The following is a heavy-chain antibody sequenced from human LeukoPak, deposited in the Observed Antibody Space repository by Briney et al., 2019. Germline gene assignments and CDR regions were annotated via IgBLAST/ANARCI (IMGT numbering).Heavy chain of an antibody. J-gene: IGHJ5*02. D-gene: IGHD1-1*01. CDR2: IYYSGST. Sequence: PSETLSLTCTVSGGSISSNYWSWIRQPPGKGLEWIGYIYYSGSTNYNPSLKSRVTISVDTSKNQFSLKLSSVTAADTAVYYCARGGSTGTNLNWVDPWGQGTLVTVSS. V-gene: IGHV4-59*01. CDR3: ARGGSTGTNLNWVDP. CDR1: GGSISSNY.